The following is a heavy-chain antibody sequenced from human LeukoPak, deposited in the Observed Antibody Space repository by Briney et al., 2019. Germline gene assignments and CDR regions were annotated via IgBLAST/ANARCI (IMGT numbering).Heavy chain of an antibody. J-gene: IGHJ5*02. Sequence: GASVKVSCKASGYSFTNYDINWVRQAPGQGLEWMGRIIPFLGVTSYAQKFQGSVTITADKSTSTAYMELSSLRSEDTAVYYCARGRDTSGTNNWFDPWGQGTLVTVSS. CDR2: IIPFLGVT. CDR1: GYSFTNYD. CDR3: ARGRDTSGTNNWFDP. V-gene: IGHV1-69*04. D-gene: IGHD3-22*01.